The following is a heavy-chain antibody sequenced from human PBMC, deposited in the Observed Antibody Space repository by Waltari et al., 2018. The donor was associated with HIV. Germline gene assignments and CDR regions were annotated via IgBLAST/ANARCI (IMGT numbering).Heavy chain of an antibody. V-gene: IGHV3-7*01. CDR1: GFTFSSYW. Sequence: EVQLVESGGGLVQPGGSLRLSCAASGFTFSSYWMSWVRQAPGKGLEGVAKIKQDGSEKYYVDSMKGRFTISRDNAKNSLYLQINSLRAEDTAVYYCAGRSPARRLNWFDPWGQGTLVIVSS. D-gene: IGHD2-8*01. CDR2: IKQDGSEK. CDR3: AGRSPARRLNWFDP. J-gene: IGHJ5*02.